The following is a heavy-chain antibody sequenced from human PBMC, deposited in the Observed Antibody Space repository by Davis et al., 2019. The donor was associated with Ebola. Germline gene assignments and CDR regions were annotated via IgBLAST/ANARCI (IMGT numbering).Heavy chain of an antibody. J-gene: IGHJ6*02. Sequence: MPGGSLRLSCAASGFTFSSYEMNWVRQAPGKGLEWIGYIYYSGSTYYNPSLKSRVTISVDKSKNQFSLKLSSVTAADTAVYYCARLTSKANYYYYGMDVWGQGTTVTVSS. V-gene: IGHV4-59*12. CDR1: GFTFSSYE. CDR3: ARLTSKANYYYYGMDV. CDR2: IYYSGST.